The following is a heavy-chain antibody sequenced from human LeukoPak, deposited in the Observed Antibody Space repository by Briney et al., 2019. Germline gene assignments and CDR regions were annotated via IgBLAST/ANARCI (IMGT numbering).Heavy chain of an antibody. J-gene: IGHJ4*02. D-gene: IGHD3-10*01. V-gene: IGHV3-53*05. CDR2: LYSGGIT. Sequence: PGGSLRLSCAASGFTVSTNHMSWVRQAPGKGLEWVSVLYSGGITYDGDSVKGRFTISRDNSKNTLYLQMNSLRAEDTALYFCAKDAVVRGVRPYYFDYWGLGTLVTVSS. CDR3: AKDAVVRGVRPYYFDY. CDR1: GFTVSTNH.